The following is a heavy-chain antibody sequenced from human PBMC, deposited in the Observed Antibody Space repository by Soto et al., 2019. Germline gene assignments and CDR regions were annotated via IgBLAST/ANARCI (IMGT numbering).Heavy chain of an antibody. D-gene: IGHD3-22*01. CDR1: GYTFSNYG. CDR2: ISAFNGDT. V-gene: IGHV1-18*04. CDR3: ANLISTTYRA. Sequence: QVHLVQSGPEVKKPGASVKVSCKASGYTFSNYGTNWVRQAPGQGLEWMGWISAFNGDTKYLEKFQGRVIMTTDTATSTAFLELRTLRSDDTAVYYCANLISTTYRAWGQGTLVTVSS. J-gene: IGHJ5*02.